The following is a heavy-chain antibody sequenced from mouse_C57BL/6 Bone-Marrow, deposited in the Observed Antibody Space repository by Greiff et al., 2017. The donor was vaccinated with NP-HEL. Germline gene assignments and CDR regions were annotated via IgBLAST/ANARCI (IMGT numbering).Heavy chain of an antibody. CDR1: GFTFSDYY. CDR2: ISNGGGST. V-gene: IGHV5-12*01. Sequence: EVKLVESGGGLVQPGGSLKLSCAASGFTFSDYYMYWVRQTPEKRLEWVAYISNGGGSTYYPDTVKGRFTISRDNAKNTLYLQMSRLKSEDTAMYYCARQGQRGVAYGGQGTLVTVSA. CDR3: ARQGQRGVAY. J-gene: IGHJ3*01. D-gene: IGHD3-3*01.